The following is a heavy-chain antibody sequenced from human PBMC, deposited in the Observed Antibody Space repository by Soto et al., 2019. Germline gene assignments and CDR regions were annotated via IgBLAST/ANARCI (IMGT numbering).Heavy chain of an antibody. D-gene: IGHD6-13*01. J-gene: IGHJ5*02. CDR2: VSSTGSS. V-gene: IGHV4-4*07. CDR1: GGSISNYY. CDR3: ARGVPAAGTDWFDP. Sequence: PSETLSLTCTVSGGSISNYYWSWIRQSAEKRLEWIGRVSSTGSSYYNPSLKSRVTISVDTSKNQVSLNLTSVTAADTAVYYCARGVPAAGTDWFDPWGQGTLVTVSS.